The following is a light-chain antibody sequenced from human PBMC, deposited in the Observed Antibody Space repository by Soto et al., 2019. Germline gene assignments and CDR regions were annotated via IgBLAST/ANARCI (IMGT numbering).Light chain of an antibody. CDR3: QRYYSFPLT. CDR1: RNINNL. V-gene: IGKV1-5*03. Sequence: DIPMTQSPSTLSASVGDRVAITCRASRNINNLLAWYQQKPGKAPKLLIYKASSLESGVPSRCSGSGSGTEFTLTISSLQPDDFATYYCQRYYSFPLTFGGGTKVEIK. J-gene: IGKJ4*01. CDR2: KAS.